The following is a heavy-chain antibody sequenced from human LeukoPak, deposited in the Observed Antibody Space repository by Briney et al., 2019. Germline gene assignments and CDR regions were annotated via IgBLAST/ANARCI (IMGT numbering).Heavy chain of an antibody. D-gene: IGHD2-2*01. J-gene: IGHJ4*02. V-gene: IGHV3-21*04. Sequence: GGSLRLSCAASGFTFSSYSMNWVRQAPGKGLEWVSSISSSSSYIYYADSVKGRFTISRDNAKNSLYLQMNSLRAEDTAVYYCARIRALYCSSTICPAGGYFDYWGQGTLVTVSS. CDR2: ISSSSSYI. CDR1: GFTFSSYS. CDR3: ARIRALYCSSTICPAGGYFDY.